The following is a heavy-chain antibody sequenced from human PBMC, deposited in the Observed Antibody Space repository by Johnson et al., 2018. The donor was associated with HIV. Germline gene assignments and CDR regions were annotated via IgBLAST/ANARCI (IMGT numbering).Heavy chain of an antibody. Sequence: VQLVESGGGLVQPGGSLRLSCASSGFTFSSYWMSWVRQAPGKGLEWVANIKQDGSEKYYADSVKGRFTISRDNSKNTLYLQMNSLRAEDTAVYYCAKQGGSRLHLWVDAFDIWGQVTMVTVSS. CDR1: GFTFSSYW. J-gene: IGHJ3*02. CDR2: IKQDGSEK. CDR3: AKQGGSRLHLWVDAFDI. D-gene: IGHD3-10*01. V-gene: IGHV3-7*02.